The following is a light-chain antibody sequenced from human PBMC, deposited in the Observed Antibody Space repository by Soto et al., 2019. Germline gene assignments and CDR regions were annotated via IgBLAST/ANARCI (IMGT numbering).Light chain of an antibody. CDR3: CSHSSSITWM. CDR1: SSDVGKYDY. CDR2: EVT. J-gene: IGLJ3*02. V-gene: IGLV2-14*03. Sequence: QSALTQPPSASGSPGQSVTISCTGTSSDVGKYDYVSWYQQHPGKAPKLIIHEVTNRPSGVSTRFSGSKSGNTASLTISGLQAEDEAVYYCCSHSSSITWMFGGGTKLTVL.